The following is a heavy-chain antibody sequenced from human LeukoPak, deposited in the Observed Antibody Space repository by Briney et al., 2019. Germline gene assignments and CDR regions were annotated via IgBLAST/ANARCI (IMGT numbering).Heavy chain of an antibody. CDR3: AKEGGGSDWSSFDS. V-gene: IGHV3-21*01. CDR2: ISSGTGYI. Sequence: GGSLRLSCAASGFTFSSFGMNWVRQAPGKGLEWVSSISSGTGYIYYADSVKGRFTISRDNAKTSLYLQMNSLRAEDTAVYYCAKEGGGSDWSSFDSWGQGTLVTVSS. J-gene: IGHJ4*02. CDR1: GFTFSSFG. D-gene: IGHD6-19*01.